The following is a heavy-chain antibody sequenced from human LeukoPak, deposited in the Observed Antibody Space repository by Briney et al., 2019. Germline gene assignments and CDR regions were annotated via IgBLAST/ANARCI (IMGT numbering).Heavy chain of an antibody. CDR3: AKKKLLSGAFDY. Sequence: GGSLRLSCAASGFTVSSNYMSWVRQAPGKGLEWVSVIYSGGSTYYVDSVKGRFTISRDNSKNMLYLQMNSLRAEDTAVYYCAKKKLLSGAFDYWGQGTLVTVSS. CDR2: IYSGGST. CDR1: GFTVSSNY. V-gene: IGHV3-53*01. J-gene: IGHJ4*02. D-gene: IGHD2-2*01.